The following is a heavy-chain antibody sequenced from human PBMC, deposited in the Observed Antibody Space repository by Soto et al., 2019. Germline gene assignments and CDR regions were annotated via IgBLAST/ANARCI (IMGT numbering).Heavy chain of an antibody. CDR2: IYHSGST. D-gene: IGHD3-3*01. CDR3: ASGRSITIFGVVMSGWFDP. J-gene: IGHJ5*02. V-gene: IGHV4-30-2*01. Sequence: SETLSLTCAVSGGSISSGGYSWSWIRQPPGKGLEWIGYIYHSGSTYYNPSLKSRVTISVDRSKNQFSLKLSSVTAADTAVYYCASGRSITIFGVVMSGWFDPWGQGTLVTVSS. CDR1: GGSISSGGYS.